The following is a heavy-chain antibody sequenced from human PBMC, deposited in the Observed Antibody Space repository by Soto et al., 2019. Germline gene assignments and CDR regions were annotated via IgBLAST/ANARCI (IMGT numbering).Heavy chain of an antibody. Sequence: SETLSLTCAVYGGSFSGYYWSWIRQPPGKGLEWIGEINHSGSTNYNPSLKRRITITVDTSKNQISLKLSYVTDADTVVYYCARRYNWNYVWFDPWGQGTLVTVSS. CDR3: ARRYNWNYVWFDP. J-gene: IGHJ5*02. D-gene: IGHD1-7*01. CDR2: INHSGST. V-gene: IGHV4-34*01. CDR1: GGSFSGYY.